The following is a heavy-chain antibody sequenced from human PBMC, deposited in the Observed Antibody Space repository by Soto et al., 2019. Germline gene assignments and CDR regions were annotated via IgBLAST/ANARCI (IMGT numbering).Heavy chain of an antibody. CDR2: LHPNSGGT. Sequence: QVQLVQSGTEVKRPGASVKVACKAAGYTFISDYIHWVRQAHVQVPEWMGWLHPNSGGTHYAQKFQGRVTMTRDTSTSTAYMELSSLTSDDTAVYSCASGWQWLVGGDWGQGTLVSVSS. D-gene: IGHD6-19*01. J-gene: IGHJ4*02. CDR1: GYTFISDY. V-gene: IGHV1-2*02. CDR3: ASGWQWLVGGD.